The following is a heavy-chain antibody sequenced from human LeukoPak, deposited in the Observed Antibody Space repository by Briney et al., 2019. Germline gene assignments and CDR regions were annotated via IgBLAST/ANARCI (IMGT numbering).Heavy chain of an antibody. CDR2: INPNSGGT. CDR1: GYTFTGYY. V-gene: IGHV1-2*02. Sequence: GASVKVSCKASGYTFTGYYMHWVRQPPGQGLEWMGWINPNSGGTNYAQKFQGRVTMTRDTSISTAYMELSRLRSDDTAVYYCARGDRTETRLRYFDWLMDVWGQGTTVTVSS. J-gene: IGHJ6*02. CDR3: ARGDRTETRLRYFDWLMDV. D-gene: IGHD3-9*01.